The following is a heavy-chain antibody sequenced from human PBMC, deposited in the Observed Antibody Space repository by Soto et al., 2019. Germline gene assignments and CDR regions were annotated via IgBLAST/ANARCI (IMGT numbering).Heavy chain of an antibody. J-gene: IGHJ4*02. D-gene: IGHD2-15*01. CDR2: ISGSGGST. CDR1: GFTLSTFG. CDR3: ARDYTPGYFDY. V-gene: IGHV3-23*01. Sequence: GGSLRLSCAASGFTLSTFGIHWVRQAPGKGLEWVSAISGSGGSTYYADSVKGRFTISRDNSKNTLYLQMNSLRAEDTAVYYCARDYTPGYFDYWGQGTLVTSPQ.